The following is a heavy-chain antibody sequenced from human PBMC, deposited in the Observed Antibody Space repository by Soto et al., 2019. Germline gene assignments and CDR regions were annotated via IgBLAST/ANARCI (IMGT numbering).Heavy chain of an antibody. Sequence: SVTVSCQASGGTFSRYTISWVRQAPGQGLEWMGRIIPILGIANYAQKFQGRVTITADKSTSTAYMELSSLRSEDTAVYYCARGMVGPREIDYWGQGTLVTVSS. CDR2: IIPILGIA. V-gene: IGHV1-69*02. D-gene: IGHD2-15*01. CDR3: ARGMVGPREIDY. CDR1: GGTFSRYT. J-gene: IGHJ4*02.